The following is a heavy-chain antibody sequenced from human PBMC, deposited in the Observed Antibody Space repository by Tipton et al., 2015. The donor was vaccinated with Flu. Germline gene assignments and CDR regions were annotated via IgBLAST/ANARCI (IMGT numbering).Heavy chain of an antibody. D-gene: IGHD1-26*01. J-gene: IGHJ3*02. Sequence: SLRLSCAASGFTVSSNYMNWVRQAPGKGLEWVSSISSSSSYIYYADSVKGRFTISRDDAKNSLYLQMNSLRAEDTAVYYCARGLLWDVAGDDAFDIWGQGTMVTVSS. CDR1: GFTVSSNY. CDR3: ARGLLWDVAGDDAFDI. CDR2: ISSSSSYI. V-gene: IGHV3-21*01.